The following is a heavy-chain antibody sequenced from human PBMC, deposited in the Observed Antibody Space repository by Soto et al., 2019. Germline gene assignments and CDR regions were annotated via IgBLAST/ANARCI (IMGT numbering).Heavy chain of an antibody. D-gene: IGHD1-26*01. CDR3: ARGSGSYYFDY. V-gene: IGHV4-61*01. CDR1: GGSVSSGSYY. CDR2: IYYSGST. J-gene: IGHJ4*02. Sequence: SETLSLTCTVSGGSVSSGSYYWSWIRQPPGKGLEWIGYIYYSGSTNYNPSLKSRVTISVDTSKNQFSLKLSSVTAADTAVYYCARGSGSYYFDYWGQGTLVTVS.